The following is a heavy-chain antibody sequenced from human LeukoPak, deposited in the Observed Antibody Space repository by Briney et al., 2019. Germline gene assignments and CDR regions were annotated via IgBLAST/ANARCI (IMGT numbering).Heavy chain of an antibody. V-gene: IGHV1-46*01. J-gene: IGHJ6*02. CDR2: IHPSGGST. CDR3: ARAHTYYYYYGMDV. CDR1: GYTFTSYY. Sequence: GASVKVSCKASGYTFTSYYMHWVRQAPGQGLEWMGIIHPSGGSTSYAQKFQGRVTMTRDTSISTAYMELSRLRSDDTAVYYCARAHTYYYYYGMDVWGQGTTVTVSS.